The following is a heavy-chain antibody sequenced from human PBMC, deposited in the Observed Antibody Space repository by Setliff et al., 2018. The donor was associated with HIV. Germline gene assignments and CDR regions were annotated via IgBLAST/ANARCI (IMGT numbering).Heavy chain of an antibody. V-gene: IGHV4-31*03. CDR3: ATSPAGEILGSRPFYFDY. CDR2: IYYSGST. CDR1: GDSINGGNYY. Sequence: SETLSLTCTVSGDSINGGNYYWSWIRQHPGKGLEWIGYIYYSGSTYYSPSLKSRVTISEDTSKNQFSLKMRSVTAADTAVYYCATSPAGEILGSRPFYFDYWAQGTLVTSPQ. J-gene: IGHJ4*02. D-gene: IGHD3-10*01.